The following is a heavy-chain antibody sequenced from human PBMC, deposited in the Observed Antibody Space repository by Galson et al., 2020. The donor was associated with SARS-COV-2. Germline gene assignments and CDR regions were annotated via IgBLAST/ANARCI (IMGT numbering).Heavy chain of an antibody. CDR1: GYTFTGYY. CDR2: INPNSGGT. V-gene: IGHV1-2*02. J-gene: IGHJ5*02. D-gene: IGHD3-22*01. CDR3: ARGYYDSSGYYYRPGDWFDP. Sequence: GESLKISCTASGYTFTGYYMHWVRQAPGQGLERMGWINPNSGGTNHAQQFQARVTMTRDTSISTAYMERSRLRSDDTAVYYWARGYYDSSGYYYRPGDWFDPWGQGTLVTVSS.